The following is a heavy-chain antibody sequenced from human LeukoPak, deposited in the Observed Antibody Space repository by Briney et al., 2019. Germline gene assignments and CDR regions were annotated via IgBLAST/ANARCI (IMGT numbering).Heavy chain of an antibody. Sequence: EGSLRLSCSASGFTSSTYAMHWVRQAPGKGLECVSTISTYGASTYYADSVKGRFTISRDNSKNTLYLQMSSLRAEDTAIYYCVKEIYSYDKYYYFCAMDVWGQGTTVTVSS. CDR2: ISTYGAST. J-gene: IGHJ6*02. CDR1: GFTSSTYA. V-gene: IGHV3-64D*06. D-gene: IGHD5-18*01. CDR3: VKEIYSYDKYYYFCAMDV.